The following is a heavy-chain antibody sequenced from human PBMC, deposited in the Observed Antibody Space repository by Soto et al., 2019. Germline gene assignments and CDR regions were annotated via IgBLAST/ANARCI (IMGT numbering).Heavy chain of an antibody. CDR1: GDSVSSNSAA. D-gene: IGHD1-7*01. V-gene: IGHV6-1*01. Sequence: QTLSLTCAISGDSVSSNSAAWNWIRLSPSRGLEWLARTYYRSRWYNDYAVSVRSRITVNPDTSKNQFSLQLTSVSPEDTAVYYCAGTTSHQWYYMDVWGEGTTVTVSS. CDR3: AGTTSHQWYYMDV. J-gene: IGHJ6*03. CDR2: TYYRSRWYN.